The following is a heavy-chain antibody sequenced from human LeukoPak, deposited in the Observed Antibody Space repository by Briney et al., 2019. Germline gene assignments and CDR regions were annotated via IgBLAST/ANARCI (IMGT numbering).Heavy chain of an antibody. CDR2: IWYDGSNK. Sequence: GGSLRLSCAASGFTFSSYGMHWVRQAPGKGLEWVAVIWYDGSNKYYADSVKGRFTISRDNAKNSLYLQMNSLRAEDTALYYCAGGRYYYYGMDVWGQGTTVTVSS. V-gene: IGHV3-33*03. CDR1: GFTFSSYG. D-gene: IGHD3-16*01. CDR3: AGGRYYYYGMDV. J-gene: IGHJ6*02.